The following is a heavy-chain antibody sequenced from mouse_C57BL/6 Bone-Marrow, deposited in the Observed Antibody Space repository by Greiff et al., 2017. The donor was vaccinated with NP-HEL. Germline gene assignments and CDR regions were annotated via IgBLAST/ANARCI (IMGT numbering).Heavy chain of an antibody. V-gene: IGHV1-19*01. Sequence: VQLQQSGPVLVKPGASVKMSCKASGYTFTDYYMNWVKQSHGKSLEWIGVINPYNGGTSYNQKFKGKATLTVAKSSSTAYMVLNSWTAEDSAVYYCATWNNYYAMDYWGPGTSVTVSS. CDR3: ATWNNYYAMDY. CDR1: GYTFTDYY. CDR2: INPYNGGT. D-gene: IGHD5-2*01. J-gene: IGHJ4*01.